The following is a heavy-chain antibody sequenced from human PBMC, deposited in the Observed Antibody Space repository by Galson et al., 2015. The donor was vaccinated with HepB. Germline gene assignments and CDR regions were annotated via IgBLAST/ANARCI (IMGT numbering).Heavy chain of an antibody. J-gene: IGHJ4*02. CDR3: AKEGGYSSSGDYYFDY. D-gene: IGHD6-13*01. Sequence: SLRLSCAASGFTFSSYAMSWVRQAPGKGLEWVSAISGSGGSTYYADSVKGRFTISRDNSKNTLYLQMNSLRAEDTAVYYCAKEGGYSSSGDYYFDYWGQGTLVTVSS. CDR2: ISGSGGST. V-gene: IGHV3-23*01. CDR1: GFTFSSYA.